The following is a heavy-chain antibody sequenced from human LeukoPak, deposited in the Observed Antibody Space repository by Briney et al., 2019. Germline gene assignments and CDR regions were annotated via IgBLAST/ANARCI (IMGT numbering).Heavy chain of an antibody. V-gene: IGHV4-59*08. Sequence: SETLSLTCTVSGGSISSYYWSWIRQPPGKGLEWIGTISYSGNTDYNPSLRSRVTISVDTSNNQFSLRLGSVTAADTAVYHCARHCCSGPAKRVFDIWGQGTMVTVSS. CDR3: ARHCCSGPAKRVFDI. J-gene: IGHJ3*02. CDR2: ISYSGNT. D-gene: IGHD2-15*01. CDR1: GGSISSYY.